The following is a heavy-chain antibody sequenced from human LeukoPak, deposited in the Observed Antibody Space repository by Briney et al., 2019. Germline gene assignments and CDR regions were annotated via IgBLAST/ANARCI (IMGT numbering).Heavy chain of an antibody. CDR2: IYSCGST. CDR3: AKAHGEYYFDY. Sequence: HPGGSLRLSCAASGFTVSSNYMSWVRQAPGKGLEWVSVIYSCGSTYYADSVKGRFTISRDNSKNTLYLQMNSLRAEDMAVYYCAKAHGEYYFDYWGQGTLVTVSS. V-gene: IGHV3-66*03. J-gene: IGHJ4*02. CDR1: GFTVSSNY.